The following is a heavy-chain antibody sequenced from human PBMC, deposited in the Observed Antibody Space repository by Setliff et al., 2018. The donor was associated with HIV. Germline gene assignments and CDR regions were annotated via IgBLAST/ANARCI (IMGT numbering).Heavy chain of an antibody. D-gene: IGHD4-17*01. CDR2: IKQDGSEK. CDR1: GFTFSSYW. J-gene: IGHJ3*02. CDR3: ARLSTNYGEHDAFDI. V-gene: IGHV3-7*01. Sequence: GGSLRLSCAASGFTFSSYWMSWVRQAPGKGLEWVANIKQDGSEKYYVDSVKGRFTISRDNAKNSLYLQMNSLRAEDTAVYYCARLSTNYGEHDAFDIWGQGTMVTVSS.